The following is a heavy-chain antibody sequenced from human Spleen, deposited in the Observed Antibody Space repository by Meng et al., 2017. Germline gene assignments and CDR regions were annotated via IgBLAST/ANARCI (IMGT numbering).Heavy chain of an antibody. J-gene: IGHJ5*02. V-gene: IGHV4-4*02. CDR2: IFYTGTT. CDR3: AGVDVDTGVPS. D-gene: IGHD5-18*01. CDR1: GGSILNSNW. Sequence: QGQLQQWGAGLLKPSGTLSLTCAVSGGSILNSNWWSWVRQFPGKGLEWIGDIFYTGTTNYNPSLKRRVTISVDKSKHQFSLILTSVTAADTATYYCAGVDVDTGVPSWGQGTLVTVFS.